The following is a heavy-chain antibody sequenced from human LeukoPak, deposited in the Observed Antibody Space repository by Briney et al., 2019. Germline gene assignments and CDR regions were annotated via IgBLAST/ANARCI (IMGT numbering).Heavy chain of an antibody. CDR3: GKRQGYVTSDD. J-gene: IGHJ4*02. Sequence: GGSLRLSCAASGFTFSIYAMSWVRQAPGKGLEWVSAISGSGGSTYYADSVKGRFTISSDNAKNTLYLQMNSLRAKDTAVYYCGKRQGYVTSDDWGQATLVTVSS. CDR2: ISGSGGST. D-gene: IGHD2-2*01. CDR1: GFTFSIYA. V-gene: IGHV3-23*01.